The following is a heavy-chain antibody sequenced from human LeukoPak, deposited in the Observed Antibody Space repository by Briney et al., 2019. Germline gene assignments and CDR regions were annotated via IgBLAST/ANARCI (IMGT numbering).Heavy chain of an antibody. CDR2: ISGGSTYI. D-gene: IGHD3-9*01. V-gene: IGHV3-21*06. CDR3: ARDYPDGGGGRYFDWLPVF. Sequence: GGSLRLSCAASGFTFSHYTMNWIRQAPGKGLEWVASISGGSTYIFYSPSVGGRVYPGSRGGRRFTVSRDDAKNTLFLQMNSLSAEDAAVYYCARDYPDGGGGRYFDWLPVFWGQGTLVTVSS. CDR1: GFTFSHYT. J-gene: IGHJ4*02.